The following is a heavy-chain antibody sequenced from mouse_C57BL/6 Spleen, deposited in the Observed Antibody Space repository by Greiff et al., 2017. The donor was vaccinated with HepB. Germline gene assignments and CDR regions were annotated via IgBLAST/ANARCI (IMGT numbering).Heavy chain of an antibody. J-gene: IGHJ2*01. CDR2: IDPENGDT. CDR1: GFNIKDDY. Sequence: VQLQQSGAELVRPGASVKLSCTASGFNIKDDYMHWVRQRPEQGLEWIGWIDPENGDTEYASKFQGKATITADTSSNTAYLQLSSLTSEDTAVYYCTKVRRDYWGQGTTLTVSS. CDR3: TKVRRDY. D-gene: IGHD2-14*01. V-gene: IGHV14-4*01.